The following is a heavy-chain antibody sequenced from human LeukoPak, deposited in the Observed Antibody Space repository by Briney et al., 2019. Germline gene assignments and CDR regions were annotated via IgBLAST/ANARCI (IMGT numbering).Heavy chain of an antibody. CDR1: GGTFSSYA. V-gene: IGHV1-69*06. CDR3: ARAYYYGSGSYSNYFDY. CDR2: IIPIFGTA. J-gene: IGHJ4*02. D-gene: IGHD3-10*01. Sequence: GASVKVSCKASGGTFSSYAISWVRQAPGQGLEWMGEIIPIFGTANYAQKFQGRVTITADKSTSTAYMELSSLRSEDTAVYYCARAYYYGSGSYSNYFDYWGQGTLVTVSS.